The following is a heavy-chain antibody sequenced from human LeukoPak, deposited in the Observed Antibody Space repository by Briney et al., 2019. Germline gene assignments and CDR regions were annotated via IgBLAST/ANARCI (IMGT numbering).Heavy chain of an antibody. Sequence: GGSLRLSCAASGFTFSSYGIHRVRQAPGKGLEWVAVISYDGSNKYYADSVKGRFTISRGNSKNTLYLQMNSLRAEDTAVYYCARDNWGRDGSGRYYYGMDVWGQGTTVTVSS. D-gene: IGHD3-10*01. CDR1: GFTFSSYG. V-gene: IGHV3-30*03. J-gene: IGHJ6*02. CDR3: ARDNWGRDGSGRYYYGMDV. CDR2: ISYDGSNK.